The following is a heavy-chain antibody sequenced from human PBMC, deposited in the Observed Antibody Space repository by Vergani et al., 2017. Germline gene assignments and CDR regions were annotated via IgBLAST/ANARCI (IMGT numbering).Heavy chain of an antibody. CDR1: GGSISSGGYY. CDR3: ARAVRYVYCSGGSCSSPYYFDY. V-gene: IGHV4-31*03. D-gene: IGHD2-15*01. J-gene: IGHJ4*02. CDR2: IYYSGST. Sequence: QVQLQESGPGLVKPSQTLSLTCTVSGGSISSGGYYWSWIRQHPGKGLEWIGYIYYSGSTYYNPSLKGRVTISVDTSKHQFSLKLSSVTAADTAVYYCARAVRYVYCSGGSCSSPYYFDYWGQGTLVTVSS.